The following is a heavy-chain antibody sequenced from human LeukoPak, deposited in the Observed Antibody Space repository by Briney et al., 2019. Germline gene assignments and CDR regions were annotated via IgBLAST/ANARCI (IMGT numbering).Heavy chain of an antibody. CDR3: ARGIAAAGTLYGYYMDV. J-gene: IGHJ6*03. CDR1: GYTFTSYY. V-gene: IGHV1-46*01. Sequence: ASVKVSCKASGYTFTSYYLHWVRQAPGQGLEWMGSINPSGGRTRYAQNFQGRVTMTRDTSMSTVYMEMSSLRSEDTAVYYCARGIAAAGTLYGYYMDVWGKGTTVTVSS. D-gene: IGHD6-13*01. CDR2: INPSGGRT.